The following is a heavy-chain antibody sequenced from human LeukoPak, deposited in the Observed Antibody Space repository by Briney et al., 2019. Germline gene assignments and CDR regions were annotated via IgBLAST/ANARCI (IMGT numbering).Heavy chain of an antibody. Sequence: GGSLRLSCAASGFTFSGYAMSWVRQAPGKGLEWVSTISDNGGRTYYADSVKGRFTISRDNSKNTLFLQMNSLRAEDTAVYYCAKFDVRYGYYDSSGYYAPFDYWGQGTLVTVSS. CDR2: ISDNGGRT. CDR3: AKFDVRYGYYDSSGYYAPFDY. J-gene: IGHJ4*02. D-gene: IGHD3-22*01. V-gene: IGHV3-23*01. CDR1: GFTFSGYA.